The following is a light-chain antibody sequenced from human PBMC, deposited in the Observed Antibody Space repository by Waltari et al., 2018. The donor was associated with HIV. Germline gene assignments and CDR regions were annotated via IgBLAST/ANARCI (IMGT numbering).Light chain of an antibody. V-gene: IGLV2-14*01. CDR2: DVS. J-gene: IGLJ3*02. CDR3: SSYTSSSTRV. CDR1: SSDVGGYNY. Sequence: QSALTQPASVSGSPGQSITISCTGTSSDVGGYNYVPWYQQYPGKAPKLMIYDVSNRPSGVSNRVSGSKSGNTASLTISGLQAEDEADYYCSSYTSSSTRVFGGGTKLTVL.